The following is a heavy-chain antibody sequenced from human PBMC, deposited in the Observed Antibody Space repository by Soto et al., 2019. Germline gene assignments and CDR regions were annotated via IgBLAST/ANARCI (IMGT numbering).Heavy chain of an antibody. CDR2: IKQDGSEK. D-gene: IGHD3-3*01. CDR1: GFTFSSYW. CDR3: ARAPLFWRGYYRRAFDI. J-gene: IGHJ3*02. V-gene: IGHV3-7*01. Sequence: PGGSLRLSCAASGFTFSSYWMSWVRQVPGKGLEWVADIKQDGSEKYYVDSVKGRFTISRDNAKNSLYLQMNGLRPEDTAVYYCARAPLFWRGYYRRAFDIWGQGTMVTVS.